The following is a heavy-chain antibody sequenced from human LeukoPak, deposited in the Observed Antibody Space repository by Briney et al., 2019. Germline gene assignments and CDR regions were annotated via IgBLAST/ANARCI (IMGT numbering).Heavy chain of an antibody. V-gene: IGHV4-34*01. Sequence: SETLSLTCAVYGGSFSGYYWSWIRQPPGKGLEWIGEINHSGSTNYNPSLKSRATISVDTSKNQFSLKLSSVTAADTAVYYCAGGYYGRYYYYYMDVWGKGTTVTVSS. CDR2: INHSGST. CDR3: AGGYYGRYYYYYMDV. D-gene: IGHD4-17*01. CDR1: GGSFSGYY. J-gene: IGHJ6*03.